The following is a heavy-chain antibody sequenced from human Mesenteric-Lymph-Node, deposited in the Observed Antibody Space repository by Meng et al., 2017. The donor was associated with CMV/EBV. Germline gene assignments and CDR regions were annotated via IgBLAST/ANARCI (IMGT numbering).Heavy chain of an antibody. D-gene: IGHD6-13*01. CDR2: IKQDGSEK. CDR1: GFTFSSYG. CDR3: AAYGSGWYGGSFDYWGQGTLIY. Sequence: GESLKISCAASGFTFSSYGMHWVRQAPGKGLEWVANIKQDGSEKYYVDSVKGRFTISRDNAKNSLYLQMNSLRAEDTAVYYCAAYGSGWYGGSFDYWGQGTLIYWGQGTLVTVSS. J-gene: IGHJ4*02. V-gene: IGHV3-7*01.